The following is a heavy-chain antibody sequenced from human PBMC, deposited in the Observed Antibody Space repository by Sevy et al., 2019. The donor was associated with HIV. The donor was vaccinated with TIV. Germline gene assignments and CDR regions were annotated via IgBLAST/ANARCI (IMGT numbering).Heavy chain of an antibody. CDR2: ISYDGSNK. J-gene: IGHJ6*02. CDR1: GFTFSSYG. D-gene: IGHD2-15*01. CDR3: AKGRGGTSFYYYGMDV. Sequence: GGSLRLSCAASGFTFSSYGMHWVRQAPGKGLEWVAVISYDGSNKYYADYVKGRFTISGANAKNTLYLHMNSLRAEDTAVYYCAKGRGGTSFYYYGMDVWGQGTTVTVSS. V-gene: IGHV3-30*18.